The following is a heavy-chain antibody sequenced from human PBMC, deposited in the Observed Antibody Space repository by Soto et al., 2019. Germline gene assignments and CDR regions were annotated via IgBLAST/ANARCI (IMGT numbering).Heavy chain of an antibody. CDR3: AKSLGVVRFLESGHYFDY. J-gene: IGHJ4*02. V-gene: IGHV3-23*01. D-gene: IGHD3-3*01. CDR1: GFTFSSYA. Sequence: GGSLRLSCAASGFTFSSYAMSWVRQAPGKGLEWVSAISGSGGSTYYADSVKGRFTISRDNSKNTLYLQMNSLRAEDTAVYYCAKSLGVVRFLESGHYFDYWGQGTLVTVSS. CDR2: ISGSGGST.